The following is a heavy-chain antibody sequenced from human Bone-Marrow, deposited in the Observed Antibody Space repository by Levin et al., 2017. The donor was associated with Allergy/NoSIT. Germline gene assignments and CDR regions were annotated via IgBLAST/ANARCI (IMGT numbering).Heavy chain of an antibody. CDR2: IFSNAEK. V-gene: IGHV2-26*01. Sequence: ESGPTLVKPTETLTLTCTVSGFSLSNSRIGVSWIRQPPGKALEWLAHIFSNAEKSYSISMKSRLTISKDTSRSQVVLTMPNMDPADTATYYCARIPWLIVGGYGMDVWGQGTTVTVSS. D-gene: IGHD3-22*01. CDR1: GFSLSNSRIG. J-gene: IGHJ6*02. CDR3: ARIPWLIVGGYGMDV.